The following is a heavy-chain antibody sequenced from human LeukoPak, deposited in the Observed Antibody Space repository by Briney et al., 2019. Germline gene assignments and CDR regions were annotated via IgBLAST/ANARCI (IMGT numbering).Heavy chain of an antibody. V-gene: IGHV3-48*02. CDR1: GFTFSSYS. J-gene: IGHJ5*02. D-gene: IGHD3-10*01. CDR3: ARGPRLWFGESYP. Sequence: GVSLRLSCAASGFTFSSYSMNWVRQSPGKGLEWVSYISSSSSTIYYADSVKGRFTISIDNAKNSLYLQMNSLRDEDTAVYYCARGPRLWFGESYPWGQGTLVTVSS. CDR2: ISSSSSTI.